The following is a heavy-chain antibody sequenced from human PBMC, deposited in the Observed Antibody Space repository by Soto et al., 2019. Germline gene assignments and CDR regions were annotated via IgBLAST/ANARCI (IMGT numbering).Heavy chain of an antibody. J-gene: IGHJ4*02. CDR1: GFTFSGSC. CDR2: IRTKTNNYAT. Sequence: GGSLRLSCAASGFTFSGSCIHWVRQASGKGLEWVGRIRTKTNNYATAYAASVKGRFTISRDDSKNMAYLQMNSLKTEDTAVYYCTAMAGIDYWGQGTLVTVSS. D-gene: IGHD6-19*01. V-gene: IGHV3-73*01. CDR3: TAMAGIDY.